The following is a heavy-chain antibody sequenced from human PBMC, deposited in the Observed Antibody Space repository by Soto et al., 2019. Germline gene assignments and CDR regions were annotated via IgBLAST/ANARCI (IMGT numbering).Heavy chain of an antibody. CDR1: GGSISSYY. Sequence: SETLSLTCTVSGGSISSYYWSWIRQPPGKGLEWIGYIYYSGSTNYNPSLKSRVTISVDTSKNQFSLKLSSVTAADTAVYYCARADDLGYGMDVWGQGTTVTVSS. J-gene: IGHJ6*02. CDR3: ARADDLGYGMDV. V-gene: IGHV4-59*01. D-gene: IGHD3-16*01. CDR2: IYYSGST.